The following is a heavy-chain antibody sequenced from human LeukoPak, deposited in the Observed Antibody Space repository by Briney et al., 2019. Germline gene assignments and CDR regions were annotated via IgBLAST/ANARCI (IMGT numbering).Heavy chain of an antibody. Sequence: SETLSLTCTVSGASIRNYYWCWIRQPPGKGPEWIGHMFYSGHSNYNPPLKSRVTISVDTSKNQFALELSSVTAADTAMYYCARAAVDDAFDIWGQGTMVTVSS. CDR3: ARAAVDDAFDI. J-gene: IGHJ3*02. CDR2: MFYSGHS. CDR1: GASIRNYY. V-gene: IGHV4-59*01.